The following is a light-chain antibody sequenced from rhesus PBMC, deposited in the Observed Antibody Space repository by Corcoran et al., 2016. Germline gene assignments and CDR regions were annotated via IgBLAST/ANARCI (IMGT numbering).Light chain of an antibody. J-gene: IGKJ2*01. CDR2: KVT. CDR3: MQSTKEYS. CDR1: QSLLHSNGNTY. V-gene: IGKV2S3*01. Sequence: DIVMTQTPLSLPVTPGEPASISCRSSQSLLHSNGNTYLHWYLQKPGQSPRPLIYKVTNREFGVPERLRGSGSGTDFTLKSSRVEPEDVGVYYCMQSTKEYSFGQGTKVEIK.